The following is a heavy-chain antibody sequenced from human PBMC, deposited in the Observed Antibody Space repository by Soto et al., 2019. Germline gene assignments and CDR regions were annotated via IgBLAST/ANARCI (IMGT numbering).Heavy chain of an antibody. CDR2: IYHSGST. CDR1: GDSISSSNW. J-gene: IGHJ4*02. V-gene: IGHV4-4*02. CDR3: VREGGSTWYIVY. D-gene: IGHD6-13*01. Sequence: QVQLQESGPGLVKPSGTLSLTCAVSGDSISSSNWWSWVRQPPGKGLEWIGEIYHSGSTNYNPSLKSRXXIXLXXSKNQFSLNLSSVTAADTAVYYCVREGGSTWYIVYWGQGTLVTVSS.